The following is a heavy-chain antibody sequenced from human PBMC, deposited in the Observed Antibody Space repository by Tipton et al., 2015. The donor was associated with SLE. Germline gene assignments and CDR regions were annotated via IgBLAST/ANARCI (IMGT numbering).Heavy chain of an antibody. V-gene: IGHV4-34*01. CDR3: ARGGSKRYDVCGRQMGTRAVDS. CDR2: INHSGTT. CDR1: GGSINSGGFY. Sequence: TLSLTCTVSGGSINSGGFYWSWIRQLPDKGLEWIGEINHSGTTNCNPSLKSRATISVDTSKNQFSLKLSSVTAADTAVYYCARGGSKRYDVCGRQMGTRAVDSWGQETKVTVSS. J-gene: IGHJ3*02. D-gene: IGHD3-3*01.